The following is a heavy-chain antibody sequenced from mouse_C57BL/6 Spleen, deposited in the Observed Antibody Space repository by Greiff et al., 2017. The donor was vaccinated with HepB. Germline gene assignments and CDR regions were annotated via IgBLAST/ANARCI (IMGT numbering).Heavy chain of an antibody. CDR1: GYTFTSYW. V-gene: IGHV1-69*01. J-gene: IGHJ2*01. CDR2: IDPSDSYT. D-gene: IGHD1-1*01. Sequence: QVQLQQPGAVLVMPGASVKLSCKASGYTFTSYWMHWVKQRPGQGLEWIGEIDPSDSYTNYNQKFKGKSTLTVDKSSNTAYMQLSSLTSEDSAVYYCARGDYYGSSLDDWGQGTTLTVSS. CDR3: ARGDYYGSSLDD.